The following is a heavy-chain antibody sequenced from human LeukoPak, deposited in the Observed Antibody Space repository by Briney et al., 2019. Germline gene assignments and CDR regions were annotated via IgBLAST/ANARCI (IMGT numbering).Heavy chain of an antibody. CDR1: GFTFSSYE. J-gene: IGHJ4*02. CDR3: ARAGPIVVVVAATFFDY. Sequence: GGSLRLSCAASGFTFSSYEMNWVRQAPGKGLEWVSYISSSGSTIYYADSVKGRFTISRDNAKNSLYLQMNSLRAEDTAVYYCARAGPIVVVVAATFFDYWGQGTLVTVSS. V-gene: IGHV3-48*03. CDR2: ISSSGSTI. D-gene: IGHD2-15*01.